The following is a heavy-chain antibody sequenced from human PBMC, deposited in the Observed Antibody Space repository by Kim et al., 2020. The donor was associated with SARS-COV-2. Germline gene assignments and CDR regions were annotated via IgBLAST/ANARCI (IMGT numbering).Heavy chain of an antibody. CDR3: ARLGVEWELHPLQC. J-gene: IGHJ4*02. Sequence: NPSLKSRVTISVDTSKNQFSLKLSSVTAADTAVYYCARLGVEWELHPLQCWGQGTLVTVSS. V-gene: IGHV4-39*01. D-gene: IGHD1-26*01.